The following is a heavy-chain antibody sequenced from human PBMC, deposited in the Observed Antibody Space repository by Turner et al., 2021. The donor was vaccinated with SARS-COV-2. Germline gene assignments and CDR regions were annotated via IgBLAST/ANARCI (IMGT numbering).Heavy chain of an antibody. J-gene: IGHJ2*01. CDR2: VNDMGCT. Sequence: LQLQASGPGLVKPSETPSLTCTGTGGSTSSCSYYLGWIRQPPGKGLEWIGSVNDMGCTYSNPTIKRRFNVSVDTCKYKFSLNMSSETASEPAVYYCADRRHTMLVVVSMGGYFDLWGRGTLVTVSS. CDR1: GGSTSSCSYY. D-gene: IGHD3-22*01. V-gene: IGHV4-39*05. CDR3: ADRRHTMLVVVSMGGYFDL.